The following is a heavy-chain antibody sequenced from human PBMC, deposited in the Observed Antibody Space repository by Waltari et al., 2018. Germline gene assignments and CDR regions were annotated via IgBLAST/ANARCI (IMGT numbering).Heavy chain of an antibody. J-gene: IGHJ3*02. CDR2: IGHSGTN. CDR1: GWSFRGYY. CDR3: ARQEIIVEVTGDAFDI. V-gene: IGHV4-34*01. D-gene: IGHD2-21*02. Sequence: QVQLQQWGAGLLKPAETLSLTCAVYGWSFRGYYWSGISQPPGKGLEGIGEIGHSGTNNYNPSLKSRVTISLDTSKNQFSLKLSSVTAADTAVYYCARQEIIVEVTGDAFDIWGQGTMVTVSS.